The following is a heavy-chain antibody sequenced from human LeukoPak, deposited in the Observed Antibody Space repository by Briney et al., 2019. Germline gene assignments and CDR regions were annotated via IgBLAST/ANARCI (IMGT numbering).Heavy chain of an antibody. D-gene: IGHD5-18*01. J-gene: IGHJ4*02. Sequence: PSETLSLTCTVSSRSIRSYYWSWIRQPAGKGLEWICRIYTSGRTNYNPSLKSRVTMSVDTSKNQFSLKLSSVTAADTAVYYCARATWDTAMVFDYWGQGTLVTVSS. CDR3: ARATWDTAMVFDY. CDR2: IYTSGRT. CDR1: SRSIRSYY. V-gene: IGHV4-4*07.